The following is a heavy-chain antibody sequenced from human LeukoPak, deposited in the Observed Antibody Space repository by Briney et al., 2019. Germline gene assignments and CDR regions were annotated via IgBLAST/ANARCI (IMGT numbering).Heavy chain of an antibody. CDR2: IYYSGCT. Sequence: SETLSLTCTVSGGSISSSSYYWGWIRQPPGKGLEWIGSIYYSGCTYYNPSLRSRVTISVDTSKNQFSLKLSSVTAADTAVYYCARIAAAGTSFDYWGQGTLVTVSS. D-gene: IGHD6-13*01. J-gene: IGHJ4*02. CDR1: GGSISSSSYY. V-gene: IGHV4-39*01. CDR3: ARIAAAGTSFDY.